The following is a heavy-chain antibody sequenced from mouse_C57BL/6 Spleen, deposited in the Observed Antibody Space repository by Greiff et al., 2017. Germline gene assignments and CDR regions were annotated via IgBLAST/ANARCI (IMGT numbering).Heavy chain of an antibody. CDR2: ISYDGSN. CDR3: ARGSRGYDAMDY. Sequence: EVQLQQSGPGLVKPSQSLSLTCSVTGYSITSGYYWNWIRQFPGNKLEWMGYISYDGSNNYNPSLKNRISITRDTSKNQFFLKLNSVTTEDTATYYCARGSRGYDAMDYWGQGASVTVSS. J-gene: IGHJ4*01. V-gene: IGHV3-6*01. CDR1: GYSITSGYY.